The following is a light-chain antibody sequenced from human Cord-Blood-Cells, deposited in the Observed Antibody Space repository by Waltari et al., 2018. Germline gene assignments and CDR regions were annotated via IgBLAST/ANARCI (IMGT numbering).Light chain of an antibody. J-gene: IGKJ1*01. CDR1: QSISSY. V-gene: IGKV1-39*01. CDR3: QQSYSTPWT. Sequence: DIQMTQSPSSLSASVGDRVTITCRASQSISSYLNWYQQKPGKAPKLLIYAASSLQSGVPSRFSGSGSGTDFILTISSLQPEDFATYYCQQSYSTPWTCGQGTKVEIK. CDR2: AAS.